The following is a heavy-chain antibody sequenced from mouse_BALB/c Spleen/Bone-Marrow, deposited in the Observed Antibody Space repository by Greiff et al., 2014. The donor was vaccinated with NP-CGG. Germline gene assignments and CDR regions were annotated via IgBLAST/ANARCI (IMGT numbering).Heavy chain of an antibody. CDR1: GFNIQNTY. CDR3: DRGAYEVAMDY. D-gene: IGHD1-1*01. V-gene: IGHV14-3*02. Sequence: EVQLQQSGAELVKPGASVKLSCTASGFNIQNTYIHWVKQRPEQGLEWIGRIDPANGNTKYDPKFQDKATIAADTSSNTAYLQLTKLTSEDTAVYYGDRGAYEVAMDYWGQGTSVTVSA. J-gene: IGHJ4*01. CDR2: IDPANGNT.